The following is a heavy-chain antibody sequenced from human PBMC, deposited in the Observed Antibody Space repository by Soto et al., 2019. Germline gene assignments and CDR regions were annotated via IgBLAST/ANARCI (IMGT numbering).Heavy chain of an antibody. Sequence: GGSLRLSCAASGFTFSNAWMSWVRQAPGKGLEWVGRIKSKTDGGTTDYAAPVKGRFTISRDDSKNTLYLQMNSLKTEDTAVYYCTTPYDSSGYYSNDAFDIWGQGTMVTVSS. V-gene: IGHV3-15*01. J-gene: IGHJ3*02. CDR3: TTPYDSSGYYSNDAFDI. CDR1: GFTFSNAW. CDR2: IKSKTDGGTT. D-gene: IGHD3-22*01.